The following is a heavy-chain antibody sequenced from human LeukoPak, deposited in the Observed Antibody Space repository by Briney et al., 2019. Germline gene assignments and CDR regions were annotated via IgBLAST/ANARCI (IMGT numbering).Heavy chain of an antibody. D-gene: IGHD6-19*01. V-gene: IGHV3-11*01. J-gene: IGHJ4*02. CDR1: GFTFSDYY. Sequence: GGSLRLSCAASGFTFSDYYMSWIRQAPGKGLEWVSYFSCSGSTIYYADSVKGRYTISRDNAKNSLYLQMNSLRAEDTAVYYCARDQRQWLVFRGMDYWGQGTLVTVSS. CDR2: FSCSGSTI. CDR3: ARDQRQWLVFRGMDY.